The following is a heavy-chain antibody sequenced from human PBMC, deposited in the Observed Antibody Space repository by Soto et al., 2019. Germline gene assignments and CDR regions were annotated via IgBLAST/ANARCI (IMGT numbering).Heavy chain of an antibody. CDR3: ARHRGMGEQLVPPYYYYGMDV. J-gene: IGHJ6*02. D-gene: IGHD6-6*01. CDR1: GGSISSSSYC. Sequence: QLQLQESGPGLVKPSETLSLTCTVSGGSISSSSYCWGWIRQPPGKGLEWIGSIYHSGSTYYNPSLKSRVTISVDTSKNQFSLKLSSVTAADTAVYYCARHRGMGEQLVPPYYYYGMDVWGQGTTVTVSS. CDR2: IYHSGST. V-gene: IGHV4-39*01.